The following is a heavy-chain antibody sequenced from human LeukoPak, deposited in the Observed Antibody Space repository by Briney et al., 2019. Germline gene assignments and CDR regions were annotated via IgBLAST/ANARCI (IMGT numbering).Heavy chain of an antibody. Sequence: SETLSLTCTVSGGSISSYYWSWIRQPPGKGLEWIGHIYYSGSTNYNPSLKSRVTISVDTSKNQFSLKLSSVTAADTAVYYCARHGRFYGMDVWGQGTTVTVSS. J-gene: IGHJ6*02. D-gene: IGHD1-1*01. CDR2: IYYSGST. CDR3: ARHGRFYGMDV. V-gene: IGHV4-59*08. CDR1: GGSISSYY.